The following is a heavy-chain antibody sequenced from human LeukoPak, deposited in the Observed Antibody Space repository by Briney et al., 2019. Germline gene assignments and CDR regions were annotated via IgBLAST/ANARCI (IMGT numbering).Heavy chain of an antibody. J-gene: IGHJ5*02. V-gene: IGHV3-48*03. D-gene: IGHD3-10*01. CDR1: GFTFSSYE. Sequence: GGSLRLSCAASGFTFSSYEMNWVRQAPGKGLEWVSYISSSGSTIYYADSVKGRFTISRDNAKNSLYLQMNSLRAEDTAVYYCARDQAPLLWFGDNWDSGFDPWGQGTLVTVSS. CDR3: ARDQAPLLWFGDNWDSGFDP. CDR2: ISSSGSTI.